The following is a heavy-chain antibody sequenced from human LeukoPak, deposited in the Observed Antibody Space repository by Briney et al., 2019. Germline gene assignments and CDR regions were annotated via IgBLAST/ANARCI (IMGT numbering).Heavy chain of an antibody. D-gene: IGHD6-19*01. CDR3: ARASPSGWSPFDY. J-gene: IGHJ4*02. Sequence: ASVNVSCTASGYTFTIYGISWVRQAPGQGLEWMGWISAYNGNTNYAQKLQGRVTMTTDTSTSTAYMELRSLRSDDTAVYYCARASPSGWSPFDYWGQGTLVTVSS. CDR2: ISAYNGNT. CDR1: GYTFTIYG. V-gene: IGHV1-18*01.